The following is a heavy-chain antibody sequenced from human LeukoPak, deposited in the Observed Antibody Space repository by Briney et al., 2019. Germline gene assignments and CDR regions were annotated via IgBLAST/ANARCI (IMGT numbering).Heavy chain of an antibody. J-gene: IGHJ4*02. D-gene: IGHD2-15*01. CDR2: FNPNTGGT. CDR1: GYTFTVYY. CDR3: AREDPGYCSGGSCSFYY. Sequence: ASVKVSCQTSGYTFTVYYIHWVRQAPGQGLEWMGWFNPNTGGTNYAQNFQGRVTMTRDTSISTAYMELSRLISDDTAVYYCAREDPGYCSGGSCSFYYWGQGTLVTVSS. V-gene: IGHV1-2*02.